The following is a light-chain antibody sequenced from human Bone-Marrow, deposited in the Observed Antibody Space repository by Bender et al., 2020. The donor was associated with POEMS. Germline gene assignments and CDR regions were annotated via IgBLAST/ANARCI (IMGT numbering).Light chain of an antibody. J-gene: IGLJ2*01. CDR3: QSADSTSTFRNLT. Sequence: SYVLTQQPSVSVAPGKTARITCGGSKIGTKSVHWYQQKPGQAPVLVVFDDNDRPLGIPERFSGSTSGTTVTLTISGVQAEDEADYYCQSADSTSTFRNLTFGGGTKLTVL. CDR2: DDN. V-gene: IGLV3-21*03. CDR1: KIGTKS.